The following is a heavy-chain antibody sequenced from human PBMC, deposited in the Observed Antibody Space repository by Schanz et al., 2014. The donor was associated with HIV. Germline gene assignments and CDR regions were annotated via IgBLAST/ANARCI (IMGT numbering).Heavy chain of an antibody. CDR1: GFPFAAYA. CDR2: IDGVGDNT. D-gene: IGHD1-26*01. V-gene: IGHV3-23*04. J-gene: IGHJ4*02. CDR3: ANQRYSGTYRPFDY. Sequence: EVLLVESGGGFVQPGGSLRLSCATSGFPFAAYAMTWVRQAPGKGLEWVPAIDGVGDNTYYADSVKGRFTISRDNSKNTVYLRMSGLRAEDTAVYYCANQRYSGTYRPFDYWGRGTLVTVSS.